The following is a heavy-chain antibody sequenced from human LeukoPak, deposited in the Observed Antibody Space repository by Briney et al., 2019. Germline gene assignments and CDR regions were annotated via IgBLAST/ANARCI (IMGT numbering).Heavy chain of an antibody. CDR2: IYYSGST. D-gene: IGHD3-10*01. Sequence: SETLSLTCTVSGGSISSSSYYWGWIRQPPGKGLEWIGSIYYSGSTYYNPSLKSRVTISVDTSKNQFSLKLSSVTAADTAVYYCARAISSHYYGSGSYYNWGQGTLVTVSS. CDR1: GGSISSSSYY. CDR3: ARAISSHYYGSGSYYN. J-gene: IGHJ4*02. V-gene: IGHV4-39*01.